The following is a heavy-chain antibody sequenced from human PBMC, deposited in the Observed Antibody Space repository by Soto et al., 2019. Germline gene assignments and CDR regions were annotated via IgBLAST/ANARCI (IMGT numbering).Heavy chain of an antibody. CDR1: GFTFSSYA. CDR3: ARASTPFGSAWPYPFDY. D-gene: IGHD3-3*01. J-gene: IGHJ4*02. CDR2: MSYDGNNK. Sequence: PGGSLRLSCAASGFTFSSYAMHWVRQAPGKGLEWVAAMSYDGNNKYHVDSVKGRFTISRDNSRHTLFLQMDTLRVEDTALYYRARASTPFGSAWPYPFDYWGQGTLVTVSS. V-gene: IGHV3-30-3*01.